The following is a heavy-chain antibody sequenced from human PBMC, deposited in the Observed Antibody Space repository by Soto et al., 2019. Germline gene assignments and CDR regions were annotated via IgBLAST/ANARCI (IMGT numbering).Heavy chain of an antibody. CDR3: ARDFAYFDS. D-gene: IGHD3-3*01. CDR2: VYHTGRT. J-gene: IGHJ4*02. V-gene: IGHV4-61*01. Sequence: SETLSLTCTVSGGSFKSGSYSWSWIRQPPGKGLEWIGCVYHTGRTSYNPSLKSRVSISMDTSKNQFSLNLDSVTAADTAVYFCARDFAYFDSWGQGTLVTVSS. CDR1: GGSFKSGSYS.